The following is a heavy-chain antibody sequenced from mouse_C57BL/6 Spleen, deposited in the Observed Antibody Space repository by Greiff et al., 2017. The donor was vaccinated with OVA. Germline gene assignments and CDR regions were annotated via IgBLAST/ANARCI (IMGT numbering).Heavy chain of an antibody. CDR3: AKDYDSNHGGAMDY. D-gene: IGHD2-5*01. J-gene: IGHJ4*01. V-gene: IGHV1-69*01. Sequence: VQLQQPGAELVMPGASVKLSCKASGYTFTSYWMHWVKQRPGQGLEWIGEIDPSDSNTNYTQKFKGKYTMTIDKSSITAYMQLSSLTSEDSAVYYCAKDYDSNHGGAMDYWGQGTSVTVSS. CDR1: GYTFTSYW. CDR2: IDPSDSNT.